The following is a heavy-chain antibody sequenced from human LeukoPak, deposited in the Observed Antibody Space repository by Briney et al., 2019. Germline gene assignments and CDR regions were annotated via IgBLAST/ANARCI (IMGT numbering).Heavy chain of an antibody. CDR3: ARDRAVKARIGGMDV. J-gene: IGHJ6*02. CDR1: GFTFSSYR. D-gene: IGHD5-24*01. V-gene: IGHV3-21*06. Sequence: GGSPRLSCAASGFTFSSYRMNWVRQAPGKGLEWVSYISESSSHTYYVDSVKGRFTISRDNAKNSLYLQMSSLRAEDTGIYYCARDRAVKARIGGMDVWGQGTTVIVSS. CDR2: ISESSSHT.